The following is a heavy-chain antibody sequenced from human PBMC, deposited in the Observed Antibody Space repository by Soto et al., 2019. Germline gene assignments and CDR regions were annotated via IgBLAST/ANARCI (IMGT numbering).Heavy chain of an antibody. CDR3: ARGPNTYYYGSGRASYMDV. J-gene: IGHJ6*03. V-gene: IGHV3-20*01. D-gene: IGHD3-10*01. Sequence: GGSLRLSCAASGFTFDDYGMSWVRQAPGKGLEWVSGINWNGGSTGYADSVKGRFTISRDNAKNSLYLQMNSLRAEDTALYHCARGPNTYYYGSGRASYMDVWGKGTTVTVSS. CDR1: GFTFDDYG. CDR2: INWNGGST.